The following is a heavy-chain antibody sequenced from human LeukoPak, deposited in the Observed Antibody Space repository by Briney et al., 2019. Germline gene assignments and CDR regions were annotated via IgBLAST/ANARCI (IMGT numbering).Heavy chain of an antibody. D-gene: IGHD3-16*01. CDR2: IRYDGSNK. CDR1: GFTFSSYG. CDR3: AKDRHNYDYVWGSYGGPDY. Sequence: GGSLRLSCAASGFTFSSYGMHWVRQAPGKGLEWVAFIRYDGSNKYYADSVKGRFTISRDNSKNTLYLQMYSLRAEDTAVYYCAKDRHNYDYVWGSYGGPDYWGQGTLVTVSS. J-gene: IGHJ4*02. V-gene: IGHV3-30*02.